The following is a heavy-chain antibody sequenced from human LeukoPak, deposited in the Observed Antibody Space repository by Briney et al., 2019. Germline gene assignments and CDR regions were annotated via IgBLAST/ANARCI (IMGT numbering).Heavy chain of an antibody. CDR1: GFTFSSYA. J-gene: IGHJ5*02. D-gene: IGHD5-18*01. Sequence: GRSLRLSCAASGFTFSSYAMHWVRQAPGKGLEWVAVISYDGSNKYYADSVKGRFTISRDNSKNTLYLQINSLRAEDTAVYYCARARGYSYGSGALDPWGQGTLVTVSS. CDR2: ISYDGSNK. V-gene: IGHV3-30-3*01. CDR3: ARARGYSYGSGALDP.